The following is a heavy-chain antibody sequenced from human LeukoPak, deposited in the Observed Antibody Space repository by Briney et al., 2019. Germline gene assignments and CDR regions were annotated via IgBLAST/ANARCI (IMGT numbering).Heavy chain of an antibody. CDR3: AKEALVTGHSSSLGS. CDR2: ISYDGSNK. D-gene: IGHD6-13*01. V-gene: IGHV3-30*18. J-gene: IGHJ4*02. Sequence: GGSLRLSCEASGFSFSSYGMHWVRQAPGKGLEWVAVISYDGSNKYYVDSVKGRFTISRDNSKNTLYVQMNSLRAEDTAVYYCAKEALVTGHSSSLGSWGQGTLVTVSS. CDR1: GFSFSSYG.